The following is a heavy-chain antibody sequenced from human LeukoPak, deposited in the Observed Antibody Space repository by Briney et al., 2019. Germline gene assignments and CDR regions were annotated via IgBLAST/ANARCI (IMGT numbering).Heavy chain of an antibody. CDR1: ANPIRSGFYS. CDR2: IYSSGST. Sequence: SETLSLTCTSSANPIRSGFYSWRWLRQPPASHLPSIGYIYSSGSTYYNPSLKSRVTISVHTSKNPFSLNLSSVTAADTAVYYSASANGYGVSEYWGQGTLVTVSS. CDR3: ASANGYGVSEY. D-gene: IGHD4-17*01. V-gene: IGHV4-30-4*01. J-gene: IGHJ4*02.